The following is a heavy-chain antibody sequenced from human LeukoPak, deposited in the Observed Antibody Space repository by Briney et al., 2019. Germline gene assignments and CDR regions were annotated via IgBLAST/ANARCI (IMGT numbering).Heavy chain of an antibody. Sequence: GGSLRLSCAASGFTFSSYAMSWVRQAPGKGLEWVSAISVSGASTYYADSVKGRFTISRDNAKNTLYLQMNSLRAEDTAVYYCAGYNCSSTTCYTGEFDYWGQGTLVTVSS. V-gene: IGHV3-23*01. CDR3: AGYNCSSTTCYTGEFDY. J-gene: IGHJ4*02. CDR2: ISVSGAST. D-gene: IGHD2-2*02. CDR1: GFTFSSYA.